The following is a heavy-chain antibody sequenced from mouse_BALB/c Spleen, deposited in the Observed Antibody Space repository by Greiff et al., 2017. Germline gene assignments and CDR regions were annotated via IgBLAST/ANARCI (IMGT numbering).Heavy chain of an antibody. D-gene: IGHD2-4*01. J-gene: IGHJ2*01. Sequence: EVQRVESGGGLVKPGGSLKLSCAASGFTFSSYAMSWVRQTPEKRLEWVASISSGGSTYYPDSVKGRFTISRDNARNILYLQMSSLRSEDTAMYYCARGGYDYVSFDYWGQGTTLTVSS. CDR1: GFTFSSYA. V-gene: IGHV5-6-5*01. CDR2: ISSGGST. CDR3: ARGGYDYVSFDY.